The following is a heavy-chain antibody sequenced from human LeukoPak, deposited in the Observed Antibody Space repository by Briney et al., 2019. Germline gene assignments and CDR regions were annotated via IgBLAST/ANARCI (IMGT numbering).Heavy chain of an antibody. D-gene: IGHD5-18*01. CDR1: GGPISTYY. CDR2: IYSTGST. Sequence: SETLSLTCTVSGGPISTYYWSWFRQPPGEGLEWIGYIYSTGSTDYNASLRSRVTISVDTSKTQFSLKLTSVTAADTALYYCASTRGHSYGWGAFDIWGQGTMVTVSS. J-gene: IGHJ3*02. CDR3: ASTRGHSYGWGAFDI. V-gene: IGHV4-4*09.